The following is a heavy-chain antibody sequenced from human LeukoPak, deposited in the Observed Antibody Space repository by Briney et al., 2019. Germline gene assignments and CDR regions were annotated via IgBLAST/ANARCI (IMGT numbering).Heavy chain of an antibody. Sequence: GGSLRLSCAASGFTFSSYEMNWVRQAPGKGLEWVSYISSSGSTIYYADSVKGRFTISRDNAKNSLYLQMNSLRAEDTAVYYCAREDYYDQGIGYWGQGTLVTVSS. CDR3: AREDYYDQGIGY. CDR2: ISSSGSTI. D-gene: IGHD3-22*01. CDR1: GFTFSSYE. V-gene: IGHV3-48*03. J-gene: IGHJ4*02.